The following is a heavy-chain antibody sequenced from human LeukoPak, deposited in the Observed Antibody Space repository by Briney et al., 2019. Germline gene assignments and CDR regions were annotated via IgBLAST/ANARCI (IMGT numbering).Heavy chain of an antibody. D-gene: IGHD2-15*01. CDR1: GFTFSSNW. Sequence: GGSLRLSCAASGFTFSSNWMNWVRQAPGRGLEWVANIKQDGSEKYYADSVKGRFTISRDNAKSSLYLQMNSLRAEDTAVYYCARDLGYCSGGTCYSVLDYWGQGTLVTVSS. V-gene: IGHV3-7*03. CDR3: ARDLGYCSGGTCYSVLDY. J-gene: IGHJ4*02. CDR2: IKQDGSEK.